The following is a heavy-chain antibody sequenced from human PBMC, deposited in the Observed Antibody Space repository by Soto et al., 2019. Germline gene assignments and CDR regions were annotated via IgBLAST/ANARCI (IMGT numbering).Heavy chain of an antibody. CDR3: ARASEAYCGGDCYWHNWFDP. CDR2: IIPIFGTA. Sequence: ASVKVSCKASGGTFSSYAISWVRQAPGQGLEWMGGIIPIFGTANYAQKFQGRVTITADESTSTAYMELSSLRSEDTAVYYCARASEAYCGGDCYWHNWFDPWGQGTLVTVS. CDR1: GGTFSSYA. D-gene: IGHD2-21*02. J-gene: IGHJ5*02. V-gene: IGHV1-69*13.